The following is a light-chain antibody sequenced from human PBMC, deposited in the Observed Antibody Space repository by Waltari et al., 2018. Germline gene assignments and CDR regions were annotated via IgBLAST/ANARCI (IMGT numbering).Light chain of an antibody. CDR3: QQYNSYSPWT. V-gene: IGKV1-5*03. CDR1: QSISSW. CDR2: KAS. Sequence: DIQMTQSPSTLSASVGDRVTITCRASQSISSWLAWYQQKPGKAPKLLIYKASSLESGVPSRFSGSGSRTEFTLTISSLQPDDFATYYCQQYNSYSPWTFGQGTKVESK. J-gene: IGKJ1*01.